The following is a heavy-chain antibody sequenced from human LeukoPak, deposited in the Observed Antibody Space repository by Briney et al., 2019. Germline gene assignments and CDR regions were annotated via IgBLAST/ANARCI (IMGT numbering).Heavy chain of an antibody. CDR1: GGSFSGYY. J-gene: IGHJ4*02. CDR2: INHSGST. CDR3: ARSLPTNDYDSVVRHVGY. V-gene: IGHV4-34*01. D-gene: IGHD3-22*01. Sequence: PSETLSLTCAVYGGSFSGYYWSWIRQPPGKGLEWIGEINHSGSTNYNPSLKRRVTISVDTSKNQFSVKLSSVTAADTAVYYCARSLPTNDYDSVVRHVGYGGQGTLGTVAS.